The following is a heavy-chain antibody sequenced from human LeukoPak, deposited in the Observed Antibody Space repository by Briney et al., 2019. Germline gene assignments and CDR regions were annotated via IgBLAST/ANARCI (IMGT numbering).Heavy chain of an antibody. CDR1: GGSISSYY. CDR2: IYYSGST. D-gene: IGHD3-10*01. V-gene: IGHV4-59*01. J-gene: IGHJ6*02. Sequence: SETLSLTCTVSGGSISSYYWSWIRQPPGKGLEWIGYIYYSGSTNYNPSLKSRVTISVDTSKNQFSLKLSSVTAADTAVYYCARRGYYYYGMDVWGQGTTVIVSS. CDR3: ARRGYYYYGMDV.